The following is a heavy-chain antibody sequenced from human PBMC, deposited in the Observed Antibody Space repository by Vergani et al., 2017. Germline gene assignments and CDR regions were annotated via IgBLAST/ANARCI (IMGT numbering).Heavy chain of an antibody. CDR2: IIPIFGTA. D-gene: IGHD3-10*01. CDR1: GYTFTSYD. Sequence: QVQLVQSGAEVKKPGASVKVSCKASGYTFTSYDINWVRQATGQGLEWMGGIIPIFGTANYAQKFQGRVTITADKSTSTAYMELSSLRSEDTAVYYCASCYTVVRGVMITDYYYYGMDVWGQGTTVTVSS. J-gene: IGHJ6*02. CDR3: ASCYTVVRGVMITDYYYYGMDV. V-gene: IGHV1-69*06.